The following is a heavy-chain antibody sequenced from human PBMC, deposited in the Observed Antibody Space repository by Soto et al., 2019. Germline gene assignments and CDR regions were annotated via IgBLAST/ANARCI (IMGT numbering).Heavy chain of an antibody. J-gene: IGHJ3*02. CDR3: ARLPVDAFDI. D-gene: IGHD4-4*01. Sequence: SETLSLTCTGSGGSIRSYYWSWIRQPPGKGLDWIGYIYYSGSTNYNPSLKSRVTISVDTSKNQFSLKLTSVTAADTAVYYCARLPVDAFDIWGQGTMVT. CDR1: GGSIRSYY. V-gene: IGHV4-59*08. CDR2: IYYSGST.